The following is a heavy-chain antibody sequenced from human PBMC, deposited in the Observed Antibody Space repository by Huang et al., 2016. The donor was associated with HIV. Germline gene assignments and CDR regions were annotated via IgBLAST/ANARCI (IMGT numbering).Heavy chain of an antibody. D-gene: IGHD1-26*01. J-gene: IGHJ6*02. CDR1: GYSFTSYW. Sequence: EVQLVQSGAEVKKPGESLKISCKGSGYSFTSYWIAWVRQMPGKGLVWMGIIYPGDSDTRYSPSFQGQVTISADKSINTAYLQWSSLKASDTAMYYCARYSGSNNSGMDVWGQGTTVTVSS. CDR2: IYPGDSDT. V-gene: IGHV5-51*01. CDR3: ARYSGSNNSGMDV.